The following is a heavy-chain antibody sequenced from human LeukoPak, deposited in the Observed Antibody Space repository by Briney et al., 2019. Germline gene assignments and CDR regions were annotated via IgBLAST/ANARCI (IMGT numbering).Heavy chain of an antibody. Sequence: GRSLRLSCAASGFTFSSYGMHWVRQAPGKGLEWVAVIWYDGSNKYSADSVKGRFTISRDNSKNTLYLQMNSLRAADTAVYYCAKVSPPIVVVPAAMDVWGQGTTVTVSS. V-gene: IGHV3-33*06. D-gene: IGHD2-2*01. J-gene: IGHJ6*02. CDR2: IWYDGSNK. CDR3: AKVSPPIVVVPAAMDV. CDR1: GFTFSSYG.